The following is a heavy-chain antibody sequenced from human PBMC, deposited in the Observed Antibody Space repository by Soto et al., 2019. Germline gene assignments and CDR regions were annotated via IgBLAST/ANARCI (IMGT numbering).Heavy chain of an antibody. CDR3: ARDTAWNYFDY. CDR1: GFTFSSYA. V-gene: IGHV3-30-3*01. D-gene: IGHD1-1*01. J-gene: IGHJ4*02. Sequence: GGSLRLSCAASGFTFSSYAMHWVRQAPGKGLEWVAVISYDGSNKYYADSVKGRSTISRDNSKNTLYLQMNSLRAEDTAVYYCARDTAWNYFDYWGQGTLVTVSS. CDR2: ISYDGSNK.